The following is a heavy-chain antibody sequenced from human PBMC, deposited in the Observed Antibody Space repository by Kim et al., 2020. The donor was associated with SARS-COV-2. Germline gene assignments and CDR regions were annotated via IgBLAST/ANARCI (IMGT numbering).Heavy chain of an antibody. V-gene: IGHV4-39*01. CDR3: ARQAHYYGSGSYYNRPPDGFDY. J-gene: IGHJ4*02. D-gene: IGHD3-10*01. Sequence: SETLSLTCTVSGGSISSSSYYWGWIRQPPGKGLEWIGSIYYSGSTYNPSLKSRVTISVDTSKNQFSLKLSSVTAADTAVYYCARQAHYYGSGSYYNRPPDGFDYWGQGTLVTVSS. CDR1: GGSISSSSYY. CDR2: IYYSGST.